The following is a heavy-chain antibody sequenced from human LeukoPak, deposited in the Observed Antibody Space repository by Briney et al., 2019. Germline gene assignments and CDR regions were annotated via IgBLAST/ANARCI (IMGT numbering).Heavy chain of an antibody. CDR2: VTHDGTSK. V-gene: IGHV3-30*18. J-gene: IGHJ4*02. Sequence: GGSLRLSCAASGFTFSNYGMHWVRRAPGKGLEWVAVVTHDGTSKYYADSVKGRFTISRDNSKNTLYLQMNSLRAEDTAVYYCAKGRNSGSLIPLFDYWGQGTLVTVSS. D-gene: IGHD3-10*01. CDR3: AKGRNSGSLIPLFDY. CDR1: GFTFSNYG.